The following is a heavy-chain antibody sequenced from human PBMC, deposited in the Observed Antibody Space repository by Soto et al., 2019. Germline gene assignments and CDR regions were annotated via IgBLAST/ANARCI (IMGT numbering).Heavy chain of an antibody. CDR3: ARGSKGGLGRPLDY. CDR1: GGSISSSSYY. D-gene: IGHD2-15*01. J-gene: IGHJ4*02. V-gene: IGHV4-39*02. Sequence: SETLSLTCTVSGGSISSSSYYWGWIRQPPGKGLEWIGSIYYSGSTYYNPSLKSRVTISVDTSKNQFSLKLSSVTAADTAVYYCARGSKGGLGRPLDYWGQGTLVTSPQ. CDR2: IYYSGST.